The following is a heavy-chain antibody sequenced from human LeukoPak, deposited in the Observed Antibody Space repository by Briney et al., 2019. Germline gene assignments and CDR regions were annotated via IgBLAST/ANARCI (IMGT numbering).Heavy chain of an antibody. Sequence: GGSLRLSCAASGFTFSSYGMHWVRQAPGKGLEWVAVIWYDGSNKYYADSVKGRFTISRDNFKNTLYLQMNSLRAEDTAVYYCAKHLGVAGAEIFDYWGQGTLVTVSS. CDR1: GFTFSSYG. V-gene: IGHV3-33*06. CDR3: AKHLGVAGAEIFDY. J-gene: IGHJ4*02. D-gene: IGHD6-19*01. CDR2: IWYDGSNK.